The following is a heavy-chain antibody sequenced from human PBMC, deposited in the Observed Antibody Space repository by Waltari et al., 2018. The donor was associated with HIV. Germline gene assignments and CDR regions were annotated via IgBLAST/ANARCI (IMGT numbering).Heavy chain of an antibody. CDR2: IWYDGDNE. J-gene: IGHJ4*02. Sequence: VQLVESGGGVVQSGRSLSLPCAASGFTLSNFTLHWGRQAPGKGLEWGAVIWYDGDNEYYADSVKGRFTISRDNSKNTLYLQMNSLRVEDTAVYYCARGGYYYDISGYYHYWGQGTLVTVSS. V-gene: IGHV3-33*01. D-gene: IGHD3-22*01. CDR1: GFTLSNFT. CDR3: ARGGYYYDISGYYHY.